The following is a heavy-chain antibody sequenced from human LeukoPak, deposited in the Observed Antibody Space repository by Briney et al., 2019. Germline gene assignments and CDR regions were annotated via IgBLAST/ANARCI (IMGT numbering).Heavy chain of an antibody. CDR1: GGSISSGGYY. CDR2: IYHSGST. D-gene: IGHD2-2*02. Sequence: SQTLSLTCTVSGGSISSGGYYWSWIRQPPGKGLEWIGYIYHSGSTYYNPSLKSRVTISVDRSKNQFSLKLSSVTAADTAVYYCAIYVPAAIHGVDYWGQGTLVTVSS. CDR3: AIYVPAAIHGVDY. J-gene: IGHJ4*02. V-gene: IGHV4-30-2*01.